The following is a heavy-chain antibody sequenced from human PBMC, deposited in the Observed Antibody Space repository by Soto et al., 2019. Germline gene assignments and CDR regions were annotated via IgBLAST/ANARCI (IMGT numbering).Heavy chain of an antibody. CDR1: GFTFSSYA. J-gene: IGHJ5*02. Sequence: EVQLLESGVGLVQPGGSLRLSCAASGFTFSSYAMSWVRQAPGKGLEWVSSISGSGGSIYYADSVKGRFTISRDNSKNTLYLQMNSLRAEDTAVYYCAKGGGYYNWFDPWGQGTLVTVSS. CDR2: ISGSGGSI. D-gene: IGHD3-22*01. CDR3: AKGGGYYNWFDP. V-gene: IGHV3-23*01.